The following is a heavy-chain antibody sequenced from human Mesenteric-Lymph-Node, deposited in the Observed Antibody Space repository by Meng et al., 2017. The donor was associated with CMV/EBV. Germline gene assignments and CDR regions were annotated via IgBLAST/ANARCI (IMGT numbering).Heavy chain of an antibody. CDR2: IYHSGST. Sequence: VSGGSISSSNWCSWVRQPPGKGLEWIGEIYHSGSTNYNPSLKSRVTISVDKSKNQFSLKLSSVTAADTAVYYCARLTPETDNNWFDPWGQGTLVTVSS. J-gene: IGHJ5*02. V-gene: IGHV4-4*02. CDR3: ARLTPETDNNWFDP. D-gene: IGHD4/OR15-4a*01. CDR1: GGSISSSNW.